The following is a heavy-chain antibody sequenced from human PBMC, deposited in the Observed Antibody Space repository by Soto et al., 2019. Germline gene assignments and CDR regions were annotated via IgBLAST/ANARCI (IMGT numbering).Heavy chain of an antibody. D-gene: IGHD4-4*01. Sequence: GGSLRLSCAASGFTFSSYAMSWVRQAPGKGLEWVSAISGSGGSTYYADSVKGRFTISRDNSKNTLYLQMNSLRAEDTAVYYCAKDSPTSTVTTHPPGYWGQGTLVTVSS. J-gene: IGHJ4*02. CDR3: AKDSPTSTVTTHPPGY. CDR2: ISGSGGST. CDR1: GFTFSSYA. V-gene: IGHV3-23*01.